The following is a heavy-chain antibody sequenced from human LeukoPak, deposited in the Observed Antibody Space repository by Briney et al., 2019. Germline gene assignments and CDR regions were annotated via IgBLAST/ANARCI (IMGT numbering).Heavy chain of an antibody. J-gene: IGHJ3*02. CDR3: ARIVAGGAFDI. V-gene: IGHV3-66*01. CDR2: IYSGGST. CDR1: GFKVRDVW. D-gene: IGHD1-26*01. Sequence: GGSLRLSCGASGFKVRDVWMSWVRQAPGKGLEWGSVIYSGGSTYHAESVKGRFTISRDNSKNTLYLQMNSLRDEDTAVYYCARIVAGGAFDIWGQGTMVTVSS.